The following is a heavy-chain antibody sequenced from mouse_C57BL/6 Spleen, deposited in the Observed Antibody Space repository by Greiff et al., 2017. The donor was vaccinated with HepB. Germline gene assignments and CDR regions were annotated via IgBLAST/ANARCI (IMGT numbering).Heavy chain of an antibody. V-gene: IGHV1-26*01. Sequence: EVQLQQSGPELVKPGASVKISCKASGYTFTDYYMNWVKQSHGKSLEWIGDINPNNGGTSYNQKFKGKATLTVEKSSSTDYMELRSLTSEDSAVYYCASGDSSGLWYFDVWGTGTTVTVSS. CDR2: INPNNGGT. CDR1: GYTFTDYY. CDR3: ASGDSSGLWYFDV. J-gene: IGHJ1*03. D-gene: IGHD3-2*02.